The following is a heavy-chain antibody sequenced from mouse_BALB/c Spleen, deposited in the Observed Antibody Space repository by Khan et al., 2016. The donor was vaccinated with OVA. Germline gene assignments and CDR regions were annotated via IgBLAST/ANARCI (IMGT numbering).Heavy chain of an antibody. Sequence: LPQSGPELVKPGASVKMSCKASGYTFTSYVMHWVRQKPGQGLEWIGYIYPYNDDTKYNEKIKGKATLTSDKSSSTAYMELTSLTSEDSAVYYCARNSGYDVYFDYWGQGTTLTVSS. CDR3: ARNSGYDVYFDY. CDR1: GYTFTSYV. V-gene: IGHV1S136*01. J-gene: IGHJ2*01. D-gene: IGHD2-2*01. CDR2: IYPYNDDT.